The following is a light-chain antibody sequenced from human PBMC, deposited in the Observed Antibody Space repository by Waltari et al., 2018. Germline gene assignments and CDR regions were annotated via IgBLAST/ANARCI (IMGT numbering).Light chain of an antibody. J-gene: IGKJ2*01. Sequence: DVVMTRSPLSLPVTLGQPASISCRPTQRFEYYGGTTYLNWFQKRPGQSPRRLIYNVFDRDSGVPDRFSGGLSGTKFTLKISRVEAEEIGVYFCMQGSDLPYIFGQGTKLEIK. CDR3: MQGSDLPYI. CDR2: NVF. V-gene: IGKV2-30*01. CDR1: QRFEYYGGTTY.